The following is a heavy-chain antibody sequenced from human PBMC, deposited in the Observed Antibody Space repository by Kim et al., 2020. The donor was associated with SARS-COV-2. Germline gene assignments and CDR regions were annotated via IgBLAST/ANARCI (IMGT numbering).Heavy chain of an antibody. CDR3: ARQGGKIAVAGTAGY. V-gene: IGHV4-39*01. J-gene: IGHJ4*02. Sequence: PSLKSRVTISVDTSKNQFSLKLSSVTAAATAVYYCARQGGKIAVAGTAGYWGQGTLVTVSS. D-gene: IGHD6-19*01.